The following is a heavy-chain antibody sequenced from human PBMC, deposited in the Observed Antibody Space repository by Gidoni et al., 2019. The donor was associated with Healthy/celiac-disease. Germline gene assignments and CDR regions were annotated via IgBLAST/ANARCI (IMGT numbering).Heavy chain of an antibody. D-gene: IGHD1-7*01. Sequence: QVQLVQSGAEVKKPGSSVKVSCKASGGTFSSYAISWVRQAPGQGLEWMGGIIPIFGTANYAQKFQGRVTITADKSTSTAYMELSSLRSEDTAVYYCASAVGTPSTYYYYYGMDVWGQGTTVTVSS. V-gene: IGHV1-69*06. CDR3: ASAVGTPSTYYYYYGMDV. CDR1: GGTFSSYA. CDR2: IIPIFGTA. J-gene: IGHJ6*02.